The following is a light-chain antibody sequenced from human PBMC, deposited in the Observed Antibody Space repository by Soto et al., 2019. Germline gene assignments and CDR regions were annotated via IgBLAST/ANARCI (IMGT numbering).Light chain of an antibody. J-gene: IGKJ5*01. CDR1: QSLLHSNGYNY. Sequence: DIVMTQSSLSLRVTPGEPASISCRSSQSLLHSNGYNYLDWYLQKPGQSPQLLIYLGSNRASGVPDRFSGSGSGTDFTLKISRVEVEDVGVYYCMHALQTPTFGQGTRLEIK. V-gene: IGKV2-28*01. CDR2: LGS. CDR3: MHALQTPT.